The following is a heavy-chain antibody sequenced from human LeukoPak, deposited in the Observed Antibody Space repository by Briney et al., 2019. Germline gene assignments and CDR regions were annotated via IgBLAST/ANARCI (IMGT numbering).Heavy chain of an antibody. CDR1: GYTFTSYG. V-gene: IGHV1-18*01. CDR3: AREADSYYYGSGSYSY. D-gene: IGHD3-10*01. Sequence: ASVKVSCKASGYTFTSYGISWVRQAPGQGLAWMGWISAYNGNTNYAQKLQGRVTMTTDTSTSTAYMELRSLRSDDTAVYYCAREADSYYYGSGSYSYWGQGTLVTVSS. CDR2: ISAYNGNT. J-gene: IGHJ4*02.